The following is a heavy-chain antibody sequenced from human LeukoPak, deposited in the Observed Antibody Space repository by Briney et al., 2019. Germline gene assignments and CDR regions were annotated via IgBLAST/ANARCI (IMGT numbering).Heavy chain of an antibody. D-gene: IGHD1-26*01. Sequence: GASVKVSCKVSGYTLTELSMHWVRQAPGKGLEWMGGFDPEDGETIYAQKFQGRVTMTADTSTDTAYMELSSLRSEDTAVYYCATAYIVGARDAFDIWGQGTMVTVSS. J-gene: IGHJ3*02. V-gene: IGHV1-24*01. CDR2: FDPEDGET. CDR1: GYTLTELS. CDR3: ATAYIVGARDAFDI.